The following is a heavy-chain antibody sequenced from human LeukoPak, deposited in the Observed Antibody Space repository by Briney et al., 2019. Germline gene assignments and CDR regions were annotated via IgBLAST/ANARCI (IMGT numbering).Heavy chain of an antibody. CDR3: ARVMRKWFDP. CDR2: IYYSGNS. J-gene: IGHJ5*02. Sequence: SQTLSLTCAVSGGSISSGGYSWSWIRQPPGKGLEWIGHIYYSGNSYYNPSLKSRVTISVDRSKNQFSLKLSSVTAADTAVYYCARVMRKWFDPWGQGTLVTVSS. V-gene: IGHV4-30-2*01. CDR1: GGSISSGGYS.